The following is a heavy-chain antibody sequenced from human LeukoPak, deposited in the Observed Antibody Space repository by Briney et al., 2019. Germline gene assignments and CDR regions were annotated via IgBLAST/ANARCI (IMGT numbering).Heavy chain of an antibody. D-gene: IGHD6-19*01. Sequence: GGSLRLSCAASGFTFSSYAMSWVRQAPGKGLEWVSGISASGNSTYYADSVKGRSTISRDNSKNTLYLRMNSLRAEDTALYYCARLPNYTTGWLNWFDPWGREPWSPSPQ. CDR3: ARLPNYTTGWLNWFDP. CDR2: ISASGNST. V-gene: IGHV3-23*01. J-gene: IGHJ5*02. CDR1: GFTFSSYA.